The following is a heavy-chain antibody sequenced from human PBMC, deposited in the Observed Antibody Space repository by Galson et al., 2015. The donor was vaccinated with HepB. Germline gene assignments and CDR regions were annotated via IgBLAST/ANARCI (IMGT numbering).Heavy chain of an antibody. CDR2: IKQDGSEK. CDR3: ARFPSWLLDDAFDI. D-gene: IGHD3-22*01. Sequence: SLRLSCAASGFTFSSYWMSWVRQAPGKGLEWVANIKQDGSEKYYVDSVKGRFTISRDNAKNSLYLQMNSLRAEDTAVYYCARFPSWLLDDAFDIWGQGTMVTVSS. V-gene: IGHV3-7*03. J-gene: IGHJ3*02. CDR1: GFTFSSYW.